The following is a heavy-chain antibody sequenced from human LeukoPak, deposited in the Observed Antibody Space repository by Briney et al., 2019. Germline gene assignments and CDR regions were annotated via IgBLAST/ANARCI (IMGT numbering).Heavy chain of an antibody. CDR2: IYPGDSDT. D-gene: IGHD2-2*01. V-gene: IGHV5-51*01. Sequence: GESLKISCKGSGYSFTSYWIGWVRQMPGKGLEWMGIIYPGDSDTRYSPSFQGQVTISADKSISTAYLQWSSLKASDTAMYYCARPYCSSTSCHTNWFDPWGQGILVTVSS. CDR1: GYSFTSYW. CDR3: ARPYCSSTSCHTNWFDP. J-gene: IGHJ5*02.